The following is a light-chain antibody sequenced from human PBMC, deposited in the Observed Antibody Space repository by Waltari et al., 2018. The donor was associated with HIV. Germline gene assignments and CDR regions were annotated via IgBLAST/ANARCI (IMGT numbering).Light chain of an antibody. Sequence: EIVLTQSPATLSLSPGERVTLSFRASQSVSRYLGWYQQKSGQAPRLLIYEVSNRATGIPARFSGSGSGTDFALTISSLGPEDFAVYYCQYRSKWLIFGGGTKVEIK. J-gene: IGKJ4*01. CDR2: EVS. V-gene: IGKV3-11*01. CDR3: QYRSKWLI. CDR1: QSVSRY.